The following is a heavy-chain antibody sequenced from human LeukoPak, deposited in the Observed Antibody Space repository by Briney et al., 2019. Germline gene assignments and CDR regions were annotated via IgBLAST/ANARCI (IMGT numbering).Heavy chain of an antibody. CDR1: GGSISSGGYY. J-gene: IGHJ4*02. Sequence: SETLSLTCTVSGGSISSGGYYWSWIRQHPGKGLEWIGYIYYSGSTYYDPSLKSRVTISVDTSKNQFSLKLSSVTAADTAVYYCAREHSSSWDQFDYWGQGTLVTVSS. CDR3: AREHSSSWDQFDY. D-gene: IGHD6-13*01. V-gene: IGHV4-31*03. CDR2: IYYSGST.